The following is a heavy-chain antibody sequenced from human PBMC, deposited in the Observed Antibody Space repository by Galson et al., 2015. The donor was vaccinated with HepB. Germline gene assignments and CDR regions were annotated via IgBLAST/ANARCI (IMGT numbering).Heavy chain of an antibody. V-gene: IGHV4-34*01. CDR1: GTSSSGDW. CDR3: ARLGHVDRIACYHGVRKNRYWYFDV. J-gene: IGHJ2*01. Sequence: SETLSLTCDITGTSSSGDWWSWIRQPPGKGLEWIGEINDSGRANYNPSFESRVTMSVDPSKSQFHLWLASVTAADTAVYYCARLGHVDRIACYHGVRKNRYWYFDVWGRGTLVGVSS. CDR2: INDSGRA. D-gene: IGHD3-10*02.